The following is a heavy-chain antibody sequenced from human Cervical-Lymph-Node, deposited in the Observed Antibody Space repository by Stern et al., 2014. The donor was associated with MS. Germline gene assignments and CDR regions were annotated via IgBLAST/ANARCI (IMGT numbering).Heavy chain of an antibody. Sequence: EQLVQSGAEVKKPGESLKISCQGSGYKFSSYWIAWVRQMPGKGLEWMGIIYPGDSDAKYGPSFQGQVTISVDKSINTAYLQWSSLKASDTGTFYCARLGVVASTHSGMDVWGQGTTVTVSS. D-gene: IGHD2-15*01. J-gene: IGHJ6*02. CDR1: GYKFSSYW. CDR2: IYPGDSDA. CDR3: ARLGVVASTHSGMDV. V-gene: IGHV5-51*01.